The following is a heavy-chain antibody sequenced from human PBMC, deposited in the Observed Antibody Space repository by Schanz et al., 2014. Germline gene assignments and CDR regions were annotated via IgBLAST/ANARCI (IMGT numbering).Heavy chain of an antibody. J-gene: IGHJ2*01. CDR2: ISGDHRNT. Sequence: DVHLLESGGGLVQPGGSLRLSCAASEFTFSTHAMSWVRQAPGKGLEWVSTISGDHRNTFYADSVKGRFTISRDNSKNTLYLQMNSLRAEDTAIYYCAKDAPYPFDLWGRGTLITGSS. V-gene: IGHV3-23*01. CDR1: EFTFSTHA. CDR3: AKDAPYPFDL.